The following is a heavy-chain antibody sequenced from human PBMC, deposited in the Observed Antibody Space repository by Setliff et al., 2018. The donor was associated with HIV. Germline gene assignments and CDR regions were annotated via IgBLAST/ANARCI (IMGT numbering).Heavy chain of an antibody. J-gene: IGHJ4*02. V-gene: IGHV3-53*01. CDR2: IYSGGST. CDR1: GFAVSIDY. D-gene: IGHD3-3*01. CDR3: AKDQGGMITIFGVVIIPVSFDY. Sequence: GGSLRLFGGASGFAVSIDYMSWVRLAPGKGLEWVSVIYSGGSTYYADSVKGRFTISRDNSKNTLYLQMNSLRAEDTDVYYCAKDQGGMITIFGVVIIPVSFDYWGQGTLVTVSS.